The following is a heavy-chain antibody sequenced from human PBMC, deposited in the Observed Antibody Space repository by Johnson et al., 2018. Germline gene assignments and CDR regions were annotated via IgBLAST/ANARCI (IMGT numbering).Heavy chain of an antibody. V-gene: IGHV3-30*18. Sequence: QEQLVEAGGGVVQPGKSMRLSCAASGFTFNTHDMHWVRQARGKGLEWLAVISYDGSNKFYGDPVKGRFTISRDNSKNTLYLQMNSLRAEDTAVYYCAKHLEAYYYYYYMDVWGKGTTVTVSS. D-gene: IGHD1-1*01. CDR2: ISYDGSNK. CDR1: GFTFNTHD. CDR3: AKHLEAYYYYYYMDV. J-gene: IGHJ6*03.